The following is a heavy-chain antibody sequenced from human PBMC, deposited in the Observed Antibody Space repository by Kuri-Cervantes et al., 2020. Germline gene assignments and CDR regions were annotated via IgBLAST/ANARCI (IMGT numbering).Heavy chain of an antibody. CDR3: ARDTRWFGELLFVY. CDR2: IGTAGDT. CDR1: GFTFSSYD. J-gene: IGHJ4*02. Sequence: GGSLRLSCAASGFTFSSYDMHWVRQATGKGLEWVSAIGTAGDTYYPGSVKGRFTISRDNSKNTLYLQMGSLRAEDMAVYYCARDTRWFGELLFVYRGQGTLVTVSS. D-gene: IGHD3-10*01. V-gene: IGHV3-13*01.